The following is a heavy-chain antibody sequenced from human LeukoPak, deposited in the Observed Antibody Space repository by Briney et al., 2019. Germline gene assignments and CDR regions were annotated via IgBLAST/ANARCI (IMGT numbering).Heavy chain of an antibody. Sequence: GGSLRLSCADSGFTFSSYWMHWVRQAPGKGLVWVSRINSDGSITTYADPVKGRSTISRDNAKNTLYLQMNSLRAEDTAVYYCAGGISATGGGWGQGTMVTVSS. CDR2: INSDGSIT. J-gene: IGHJ3*01. CDR3: AGGISATGGG. D-gene: IGHD6-13*01. CDR1: GFTFSSYW. V-gene: IGHV3-74*01.